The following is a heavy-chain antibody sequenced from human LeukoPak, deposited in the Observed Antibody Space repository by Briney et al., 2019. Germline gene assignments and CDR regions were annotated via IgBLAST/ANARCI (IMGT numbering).Heavy chain of an antibody. J-gene: IGHJ2*01. CDR1: GFTFRSFG. Sequence: PGGSLRVSCAASGFTFRSFGMHWVRQAPGKGLEWVAFIRYDGTNKYYADSVKGRFTISRDNSKNTVYLQMNSLRADDTAVYYCARELVSSGTGYFDLWGRGTLVTVSS. CDR3: ARELVSSGTGYFDL. CDR2: IRYDGTNK. V-gene: IGHV3-30*02. D-gene: IGHD3-10*02.